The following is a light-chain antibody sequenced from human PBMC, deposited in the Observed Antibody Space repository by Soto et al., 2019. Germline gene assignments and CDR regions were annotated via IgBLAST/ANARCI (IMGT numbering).Light chain of an antibody. CDR1: QGVASNY. Sequence: EVVLTQSPGTLSLSPGERAPLSCRASQGVASNYLAWYQQKLGQSPRLLIYDVSNRAPAIPDRFSGSGSGTDFTLTISNVEPEDFAVYYCQQRTNWPITFGQGTRLEI. CDR2: DVS. V-gene: IGKV3D-20*02. CDR3: QQRTNWPIT. J-gene: IGKJ5*01.